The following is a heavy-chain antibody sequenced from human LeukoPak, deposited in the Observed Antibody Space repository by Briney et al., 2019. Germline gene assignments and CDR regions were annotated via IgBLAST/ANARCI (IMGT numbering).Heavy chain of an antibody. CDR3: ARGIRAFDY. CDR1: GDSVSSNSAA. J-gene: IGHJ4*02. V-gene: IGHV6-1*01. CDR2: TYYRSKWYN. D-gene: IGHD3-10*01. Sequence: SQTLSLTYALSGDSVSSNSAAWNWLRQSPSRGLEWLGRTYYRSKWYNEYAVSVKSRITINPDKSKNQFSLQLNSVAPEDTAVYYCARGIRAFDYWGQGTLVTVSS.